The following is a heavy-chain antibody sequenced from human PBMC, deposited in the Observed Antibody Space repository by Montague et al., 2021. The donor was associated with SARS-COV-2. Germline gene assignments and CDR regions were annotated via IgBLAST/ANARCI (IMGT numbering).Heavy chain of an antibody. CDR1: GFTFSSYS. CDR2: ISYDGSNK. D-gene: IGHD3-22*01. CDR3: ARAGGYRDAFDI. V-gene: IGHV3-30-3*01. Sequence: SLRLSCAASGFTFSSYSMHWVRQAPGKGLEWVAVISYDGSNKYYADSVKGRFTISRDNSKNTLYLQVNSLRAEDTAVCYCARAGGYRDAFDIWGQGTTATVSS. J-gene: IGHJ3*02.